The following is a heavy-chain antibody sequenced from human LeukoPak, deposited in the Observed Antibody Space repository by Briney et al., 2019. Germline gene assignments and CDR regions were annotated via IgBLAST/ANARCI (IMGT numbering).Heavy chain of an antibody. V-gene: IGHV1-46*01. D-gene: IGHD6-6*01. J-gene: IGHJ5*02. CDR1: RYTFTSYY. CDR3: ARCPIAARPGWFDP. CDR2: INPSGGST. Sequence: DSVKVSCKASRYTFTSYYMHWVRQAPRQGLEWMGIINPSGGSTNYAQKFQGRVTMTRDTSTSTVYMELSSLISEDTAVYYCARCPIAARPGWFDPWGQGTLVTVSS.